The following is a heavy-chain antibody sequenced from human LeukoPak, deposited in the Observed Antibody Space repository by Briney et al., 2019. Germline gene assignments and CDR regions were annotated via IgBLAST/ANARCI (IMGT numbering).Heavy chain of an antibody. D-gene: IGHD2-2*01. Sequence: ASVRASCTASGYTFTSYGISWVRQAPGQGLEGMGWISAYNGNTNYAQKLQGRVTITTHTSTSTAYMELRSLRSDDTAVYYCARDRYCSSTSCSFDYWGQGTLVTVSS. J-gene: IGHJ4*02. V-gene: IGHV1-18*01. CDR3: ARDRYCSSTSCSFDY. CDR2: ISAYNGNT. CDR1: GYTFTSYG.